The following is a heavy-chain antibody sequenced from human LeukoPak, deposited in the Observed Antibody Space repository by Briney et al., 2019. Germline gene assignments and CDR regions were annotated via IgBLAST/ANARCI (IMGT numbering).Heavy chain of an antibody. J-gene: IGHJ4*02. D-gene: IGHD4-17*01. CDR2: IYTSGST. CDR1: GGSFSGYY. Sequence: SETLSLTCAVYGGSFSGYYWSWIRQPAGKGLEWIGRIYTSGSTNYNPSLKSRVTMSVDTSKNQFSLKLSSVTAADTAVYYCARHHAKPYYGDYGGFDYWGQGTLVTVSS. CDR3: ARHHAKPYYGDYGGFDY. V-gene: IGHV4-59*10.